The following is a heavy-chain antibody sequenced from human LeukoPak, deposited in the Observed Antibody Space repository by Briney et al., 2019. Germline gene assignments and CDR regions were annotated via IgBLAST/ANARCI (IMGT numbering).Heavy chain of an antibody. CDR3: ARDPNPPYDFWSGYPTNYFDY. V-gene: IGHV1-2*02. CDR1: GYTSTGYY. J-gene: IGHJ4*02. CDR2: INPNSGGT. D-gene: IGHD3-3*01. Sequence: ASVKVSCKASGYTSTGYYMHWVRQAPGQGLEWMGWINPNSGGTNYAQKFQGRVTMTRDTSISTAYMELSRLRSDDTAVYYCARDPNPPYDFWSGYPTNYFDYWGQGTLVTVSS.